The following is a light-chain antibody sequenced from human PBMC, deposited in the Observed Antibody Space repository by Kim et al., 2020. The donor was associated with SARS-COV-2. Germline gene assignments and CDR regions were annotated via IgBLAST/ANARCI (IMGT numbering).Light chain of an antibody. V-gene: IGLV6-57*03. CDR3: QSYDDTIVV. CDR1: VGTFASSY. J-gene: IGLJ2*01. Sequence: GRTVTISCTRSVGTFASSYVQWFQQRPGSVPTTVIFEDYQRPSGVPDRFSGSVDSSSNSASLTISGLKTEDEGYYYCQSYDDTIVVFGGGTQLTVL. CDR2: EDY.